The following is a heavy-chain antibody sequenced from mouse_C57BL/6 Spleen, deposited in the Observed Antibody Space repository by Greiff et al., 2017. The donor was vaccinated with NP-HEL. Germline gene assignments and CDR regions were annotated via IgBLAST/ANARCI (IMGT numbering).Heavy chain of an antibody. CDR1: GYTFTSYW. CDR3: ARITTVVADY. V-gene: IGHV1-64*01. J-gene: IGHJ2*01. Sequence: QVHVKQPGAELVKPGASVKLSCKASGYTFTSYWMHWVKQRPGQGLEWIGMIHPNSGSTNYNEKFKSKATLTVDKSSSTAYMQLSSLTAADSAVCYCARITTVVADYWGQGTTLTVSS. D-gene: IGHD1-1*01. CDR2: IHPNSGST.